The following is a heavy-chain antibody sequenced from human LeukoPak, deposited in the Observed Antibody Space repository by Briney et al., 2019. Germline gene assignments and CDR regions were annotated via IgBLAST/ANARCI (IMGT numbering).Heavy chain of an antibody. J-gene: IGHJ4*02. D-gene: IGHD3-22*01. Sequence: PSETLSLTCTVSGGSISSGGYYWSWIRQHPGKGLEWIGYIYYSGSTYYNPSLKSRLTISVDTSKNQFSLKLSSVTAADTAVYYCARTGGDSSGSPYYFDYWGQGTLVTVSS. V-gene: IGHV4-31*03. CDR3: ARTGGDSSGSPYYFDY. CDR2: IYYSGST. CDR1: GGSISSGGYY.